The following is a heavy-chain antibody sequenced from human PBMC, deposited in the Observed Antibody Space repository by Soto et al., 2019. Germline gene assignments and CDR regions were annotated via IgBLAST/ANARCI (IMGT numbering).Heavy chain of an antibody. D-gene: IGHD3-3*01. Sequence: QVQLVQSGAEVKKPGSSVKVSCKASGCTFSTYVISWVRQAPGQGLEWMGGIITIFGTANYAQKFQGRVTISADEYTSTAYMELSSLRSEDTAVYSCARPITILNPFDYWGQCTLFTVSS. V-gene: IGHV1-69*12. J-gene: IGHJ4*02. CDR2: IITIFGTA. CDR3: ARPITILNPFDY. CDR1: GCTFSTYV.